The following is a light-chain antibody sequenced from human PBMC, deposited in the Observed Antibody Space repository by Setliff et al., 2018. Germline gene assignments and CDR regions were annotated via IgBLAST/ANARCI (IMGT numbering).Light chain of an antibody. J-gene: IGKJ5*01. Sequence: DIVMTQSPDPLAVSLGERATINCKSSQSLLYSSNNKNYLAWYQQKPGQPPKLLIYWASTRESGVPDRFSGSGSGTDFTLTISSLQAEDVAVYYCQQYYNTPITFGQGTRLEIK. V-gene: IGKV4-1*01. CDR2: WAS. CDR3: QQYYNTPIT. CDR1: QSLLYSSNNKNY.